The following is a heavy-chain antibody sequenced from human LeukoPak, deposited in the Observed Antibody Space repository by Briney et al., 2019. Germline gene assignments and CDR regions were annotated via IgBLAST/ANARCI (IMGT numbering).Heavy chain of an antibody. D-gene: IGHD1-26*01. CDR2: ISSSGSTI. J-gene: IGHJ4*02. CDR1: GFTFSSYE. V-gene: IGHV3-48*03. CDR3: ASLYQCRELPANCIDY. Sequence: GGSLRLSCAASGFTFSSYEMNWVRQAPGKGLEWVSYISSSGSTIYYADSVKGRFTISRDNAKNSLYLQMNSLRAEDTAVYYCASLYQCRELPANCIDYWGQGTLVTVSS.